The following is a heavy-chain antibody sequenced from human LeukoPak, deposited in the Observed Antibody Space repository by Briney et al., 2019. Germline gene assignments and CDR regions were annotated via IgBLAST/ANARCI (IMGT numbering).Heavy chain of an antibody. J-gene: IGHJ3*02. Sequence: GGSLRLSCAASGFTFSSYSMNWVRQAPGKGLEWVSSIRSSSSYIYYADSVKGRFTISRDNAKNSLYLQMNSLRAEDTAVYYCASGPTAMVTSDAFDIWGQGTMVTVSS. CDR1: GFTFSSYS. D-gene: IGHD5-18*01. CDR3: ASGPTAMVTSDAFDI. CDR2: IRSSSSYI. V-gene: IGHV3-21*01.